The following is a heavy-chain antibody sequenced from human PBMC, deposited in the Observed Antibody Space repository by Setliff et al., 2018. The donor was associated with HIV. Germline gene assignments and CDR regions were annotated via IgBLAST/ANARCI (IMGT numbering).Heavy chain of an antibody. D-gene: IGHD1-26*01. Sequence: PGESLKISCKGSGYSFTNYWIGWVRQMPGKGLEWVSGISGGGDDTSDADSVKGRFTISRDNSKNTVYLQMNSLRADDTAVYFCARLAHPRYSGNYYGTSAGTFDYWGQGTLVTVSS. CDR2: ISGGGDDT. CDR1: GYSFTNYW. J-gene: IGHJ4*02. V-gene: IGHV3-23*01. CDR3: ARLAHPRYSGNYYGTSAGTFDY.